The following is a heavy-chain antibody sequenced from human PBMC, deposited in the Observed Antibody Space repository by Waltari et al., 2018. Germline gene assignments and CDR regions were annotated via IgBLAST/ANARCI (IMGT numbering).Heavy chain of an antibody. CDR3: ARVTSEFRSPYFYFDL. CDR1: GDSIISTYYY. CDR2: FYYSGDT. V-gene: IGHV4-39*07. J-gene: IGHJ2*01. Sequence: QLQLQESGPGLVKPSETLSLTCSVSGDSIISTYYYWGWIRQPPGKGLEWIGSFYYSGDTFYSPSLSSRVTISVETSKNQFSLKLTSVTAADTALYYCARVTSEFRSPYFYFDLWGRGTLVTVSA.